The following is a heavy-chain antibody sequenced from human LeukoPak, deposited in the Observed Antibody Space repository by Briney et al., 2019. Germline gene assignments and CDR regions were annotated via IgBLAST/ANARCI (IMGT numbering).Heavy chain of an antibody. CDR2: INHRGST. V-gene: IGHV4-34*01. CDR1: GGSFSGYY. Sequence: SETLSLTCAVYGGSFSGYYWSWIRQSPGKGLEWIGEINHRGSTNYNPSLKRRVTISLDTSKNQFSLKLSSVTAADTAVYYCAKSLYGSGSYYNWFDPWGQGTLVTVSS. CDR3: AKSLYGSGSYYNWFDP. J-gene: IGHJ5*02. D-gene: IGHD3-10*01.